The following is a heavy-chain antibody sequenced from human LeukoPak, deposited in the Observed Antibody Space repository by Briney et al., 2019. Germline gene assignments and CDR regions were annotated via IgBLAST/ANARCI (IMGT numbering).Heavy chain of an antibody. CDR2: INPNSGGT. V-gene: IGHV1-2*02. CDR3: ARVVDYYDSSGYYYDGDY. D-gene: IGHD3-22*01. J-gene: IGHJ4*02. CDR1: GYTFTGYY. Sequence: ASVKVSCKASGYTFTGYYIHWVRQAPGQGLEWMGWINPNSGGTNYAQKFQGRVTMTRDTSISTAYMELSRLRSDDTAVYYCARVVDYYDSSGYYYDGDYWGQGTLVTVSS.